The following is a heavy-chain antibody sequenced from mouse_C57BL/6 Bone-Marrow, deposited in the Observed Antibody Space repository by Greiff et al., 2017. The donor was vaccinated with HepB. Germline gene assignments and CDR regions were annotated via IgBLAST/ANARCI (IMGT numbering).Heavy chain of an antibody. CDR3: ASLGGICTGVAPDYVDY. J-gene: IGHJ2*01. CDR2: VYPYNGGT. CDR1: GFTFTNYY. V-gene: IGHV1-36*01. Sequence: VQLQQPGPVLVKPGPSVKISCKASGFTFTNYYMHWVKQSHGKSLEWIGLVYPYNGGTSYNQKFKGKATLTVDTSSSTAYMELNSLTYEDSAVYSGASLGGICTGVAPDYVDYWGQGTTLTVSS. D-gene: IGHD1-1*01.